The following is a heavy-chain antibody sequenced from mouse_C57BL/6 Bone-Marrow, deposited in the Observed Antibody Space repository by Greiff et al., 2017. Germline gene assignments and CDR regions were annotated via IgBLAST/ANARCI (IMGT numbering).Heavy chain of an antibody. CDR3: ERVAYVVRGRFAY. CDR1: GYAFTSYW. V-gene: IGHV1-82*01. D-gene: IGHD1-1*01. CDR2: IYPVGGDT. Sequence: VKLLEPGPELVKPGASVKISCKASGYAFTSYWMNWVKQRPGKGLEWIGRIYPVGGDTNYNGKFKGKATLTADKSSSTAYMQLSRLTSEDSAVSCCERVAYVVRGRFAYWGQGTLLTVSA. J-gene: IGHJ3*01.